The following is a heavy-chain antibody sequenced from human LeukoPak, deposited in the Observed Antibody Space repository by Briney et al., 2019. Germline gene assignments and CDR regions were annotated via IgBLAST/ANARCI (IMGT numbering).Heavy chain of an antibody. D-gene: IGHD2-8*01. J-gene: IGHJ4*02. CDR3: ARYGDCSNGVCYYDY. CDR2: FNANSGDT. Sequence: ASVKVSCKTSGYTFTGYHVHWVRQAPGQGLEWMGWFNANSGDTKYAQKFQGRVTMTRDTSIGTDYMELTRLRSDDTAVYYCARYGDCSNGVCYYDYWGQGTLVTVSS. V-gene: IGHV1-2*02. CDR1: GYTFTGYH.